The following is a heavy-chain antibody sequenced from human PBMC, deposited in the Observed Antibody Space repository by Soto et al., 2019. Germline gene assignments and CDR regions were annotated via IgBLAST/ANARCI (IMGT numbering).Heavy chain of an antibody. CDR1: GGSISSGGYS. Sequence: PSETLSLTCAVSGGSISSGGYSWSWIRQPPGKGLEWIGYIYHSGSTYYNPSLKSRVTISVDRSKNQFSLKLSSVTAADTAVYYCARVQGGGGAMVHNYWGKGTLVTVSS. D-gene: IGHD5-18*01. J-gene: IGHJ4*02. CDR3: ARVQGGGGAMVHNY. CDR2: IYHSGST. V-gene: IGHV4-30-2*01.